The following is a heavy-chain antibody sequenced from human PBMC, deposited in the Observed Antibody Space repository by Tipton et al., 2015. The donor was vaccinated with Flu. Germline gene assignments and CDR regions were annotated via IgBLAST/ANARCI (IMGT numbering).Heavy chain of an antibody. CDR3: AKSALGYYFSGTRGSWFDP. J-gene: IGHJ5*02. CDR1: GESFSGYY. D-gene: IGHD3-10*01. CDR2: INHSGGT. V-gene: IGHV4-34*01. Sequence: TLSLTCAVFGESFSGYYGSWIRQSPGKGLEWIGEINHSGGTNYNPSLKSRVTISLDPSKNQFSLKVNSVTAADTAVYYCAKSALGYYFSGTRGSWFDPWGQGTPVTVSS.